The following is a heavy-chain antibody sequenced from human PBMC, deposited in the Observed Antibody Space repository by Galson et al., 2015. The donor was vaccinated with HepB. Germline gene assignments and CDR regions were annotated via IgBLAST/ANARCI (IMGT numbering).Heavy chain of an antibody. V-gene: IGHV3-66*02. J-gene: IGHJ5*02. D-gene: IGHD3-22*01. Sequence: SLRLSCAASGFTVSSNYMSWVRQAPGKGLEWVSVIYSGGSTYYADSVKGRFTISRDNSKNTLYLQMNSLRAEDTAVYYCARDLDYYESSGGASWGQGTLLTVSS. CDR3: ARDLDYYESSGGAS. CDR1: GFTVSSNY. CDR2: IYSGGST.